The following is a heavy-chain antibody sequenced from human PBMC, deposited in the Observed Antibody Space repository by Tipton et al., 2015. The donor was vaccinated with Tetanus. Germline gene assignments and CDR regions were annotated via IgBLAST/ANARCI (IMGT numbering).Heavy chain of an antibody. Sequence: PGLVKPSETLSLTCTVSGGSMNTNTYYWAWIRQSPGKGLEWIGSVYYKGNALYYPSLNSRVTISINRSKNQFSLRLRSVTAADTAVYYCARDRHSYESSGYYLFDNWGQGTLVTVSA. J-gene: IGHJ4*02. CDR3: ARDRHSYESSGYYLFDN. CDR1: GGSMNTNTYY. D-gene: IGHD3-22*01. CDR2: VYYKGNA. V-gene: IGHV4-39*02.